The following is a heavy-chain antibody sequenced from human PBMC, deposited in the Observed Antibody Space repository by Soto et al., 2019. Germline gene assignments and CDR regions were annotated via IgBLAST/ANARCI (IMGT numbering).Heavy chain of an antibody. CDR2: ISYDGSDK. V-gene: IGHV3-30*18. Sequence: GGSLRLSCAASGFTFSNYGMHWVRQAPGKGLEWVAVISYDGSDKYYADSVKGRFTISRDNSKNTLYLQMNSLRAEDTAVYYCAKVTGYCSSSSCRRDYYYYYGMDVWGQGTTVNVSS. D-gene: IGHD2-2*01. J-gene: IGHJ6*02. CDR1: GFTFSNYG. CDR3: AKVTGYCSSSSCRRDYYYYYGMDV.